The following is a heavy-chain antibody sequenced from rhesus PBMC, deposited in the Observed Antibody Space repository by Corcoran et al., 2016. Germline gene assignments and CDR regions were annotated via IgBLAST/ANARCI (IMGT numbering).Heavy chain of an antibody. CDR1: GYTFTDYY. D-gene: IGHD1-7*02. V-gene: IGHV1-111*02. J-gene: IGHJ4*01. Sequence: EVQLVQSGAEVKKPGASVKISCKASGYTFTDYYLHWVRQTPGKGLEWMGRVYPEDGEPKHAHEFQDRLTITADTSTDIAYMELSSLISEDTAVYYCARRTRYNWNDGDYWGQGVLVTVSS. CDR2: VYPEDGEP. CDR3: ARRTRYNWNDGDY.